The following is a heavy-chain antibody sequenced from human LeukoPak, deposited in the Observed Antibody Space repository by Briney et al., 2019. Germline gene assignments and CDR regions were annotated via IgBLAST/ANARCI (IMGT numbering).Heavy chain of an antibody. CDR1: GFTVSSNY. J-gene: IGHJ4*02. CDR3: ARANDSSGYYFDY. V-gene: IGHV3-53*01. CDR2: IYSGGST. Sequence: GGPLRLSCAASGFTVSSNYMSWVRQAPGKGLEWVSVIYSGGSTYYADSVKGRFTISRDNSKNTLYLQMNSLRAEDTAVYYCARANDSSGYYFDYWGQGTLVTVSS. D-gene: IGHD3-22*01.